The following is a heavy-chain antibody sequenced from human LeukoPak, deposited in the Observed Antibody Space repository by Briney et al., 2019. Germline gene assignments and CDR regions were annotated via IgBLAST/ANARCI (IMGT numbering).Heavy chain of an antibody. J-gene: IGHJ4*02. V-gene: IGHV5-51*01. CDR3: ARLRAAGGDGSPLLYFDY. CDR1: GYSFTNYW. Sequence: GESLKISCQGSGYSFTNYWIGWVRQMPGKGLEWMGIIYPGDSDTRYSPSLQGQVTISADKSISTAYLQWNSLKASDTAMYYCARLRAAGGDGSPLLYFDYWGQGTLVTVSS. CDR2: IYPGDSDT. D-gene: IGHD3-10*01.